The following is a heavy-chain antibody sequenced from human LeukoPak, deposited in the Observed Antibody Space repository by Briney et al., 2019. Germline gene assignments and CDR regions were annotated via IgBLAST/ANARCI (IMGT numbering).Heavy chain of an antibody. CDR2: IYYSGSP. V-gene: IGHV4-31*03. J-gene: IGHJ4*02. CDR1: GGSIRSGGYY. D-gene: IGHD2-2*01. CDR3: ARDLDRYCSSTSCV. Sequence: PSQTLSLTCTVSGGSIRSGGYYWSWVRQHRGEGLEWIVYIYYSGSPYYNPSLKSRVTISADTSKDQFSLKLSSVTAADTAVYYCARDLDRYCSSTSCVWGQGTLVTVSS.